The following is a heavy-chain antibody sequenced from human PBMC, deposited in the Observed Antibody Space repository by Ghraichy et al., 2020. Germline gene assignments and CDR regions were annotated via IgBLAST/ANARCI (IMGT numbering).Heavy chain of an antibody. Sequence: GGSLRLSCAASGFTFSSYAMSWVHQAPGKGLEWVSAISGSGGSTYYADSVKGRFTISRDNSKNTLYLQMNSLRAEDTAVYYCAKVAVWYDSSPRNAYWGQGTLVTVSS. CDR2: ISGSGGST. D-gene: IGHD3-22*01. CDR3: AKVAVWYDSSPRNAY. V-gene: IGHV3-23*01. J-gene: IGHJ4*02. CDR1: GFTFSSYA.